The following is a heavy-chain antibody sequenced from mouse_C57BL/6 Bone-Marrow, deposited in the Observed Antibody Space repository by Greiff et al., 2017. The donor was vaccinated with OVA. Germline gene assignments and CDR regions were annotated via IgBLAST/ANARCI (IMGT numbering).Heavy chain of an antibody. V-gene: IGHV10-1*01. CDR3: VRHEVYYDYDGAFAY. CDR2: IRSKSNNYAT. CDR1: GFSFNTYA. Sequence: EVQRVESGGGLVQPKGSLKLSCAASGFSFNTYAMNWVRQAPGKGLEWVARIRSKSNNYATYYADSVKDRFTISRDDSESMLYLQMNNLKTEDTAMYYCVRHEVYYDYDGAFAYWGQGTLVTVSA. J-gene: IGHJ3*01. D-gene: IGHD2-4*01.